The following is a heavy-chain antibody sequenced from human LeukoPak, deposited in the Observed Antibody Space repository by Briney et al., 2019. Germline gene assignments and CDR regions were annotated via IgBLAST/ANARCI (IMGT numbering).Heavy chain of an antibody. J-gene: IGHJ4*02. CDR3: AKGVYCSSTSCPWDY. CDR2: ISYDGSIK. CDR1: GFTFSSYG. Sequence: PGGSLRLSCAASGFTFSSYGMHWVRQAPGKGLEWVAVISYDGSIKYYVDSVKGRFTISRDNSKNTLYLQMNSLRAEDTAVYYCAKGVYCSSTSCPWDYWGQGTLVTVSS. V-gene: IGHV3-30*18. D-gene: IGHD2-2*01.